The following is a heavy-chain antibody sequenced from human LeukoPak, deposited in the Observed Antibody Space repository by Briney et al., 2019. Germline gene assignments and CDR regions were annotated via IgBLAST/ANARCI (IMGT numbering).Heavy chain of an antibody. Sequence: GRSLRLSCAASGFTFVDYAMHWVRQAPGKGLEWVSGISWNSGDIDYADSVKGRFTISRDNAKNSLYLQMNSLRVEDTAVYYCARESRGYDILTGKYHRGYYSYYMDVWGKGTTVIVSS. CDR2: ISWNSGDI. CDR3: ARESRGYDILTGKYHRGYYSYYMDV. D-gene: IGHD3-9*01. CDR1: GFTFVDYA. J-gene: IGHJ6*03. V-gene: IGHV3-9*01.